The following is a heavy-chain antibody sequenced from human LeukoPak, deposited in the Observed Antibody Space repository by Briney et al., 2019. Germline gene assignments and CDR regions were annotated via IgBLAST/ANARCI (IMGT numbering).Heavy chain of an antibody. CDR2: ISSSSTSI. Sequence: GGSLRLSCAASGFTFSSYNMNWVRQAPGKGLEWVSSISSSSTSIYYADSVKGRFTISRDNAKNSLYLQMNSLRAEDTAVYYCARGLYYDSSGYSFWGQGTLVTVSS. J-gene: IGHJ4*02. CDR1: GFTFSSYN. CDR3: ARGLYYDSSGYSF. V-gene: IGHV3-21*01. D-gene: IGHD3-22*01.